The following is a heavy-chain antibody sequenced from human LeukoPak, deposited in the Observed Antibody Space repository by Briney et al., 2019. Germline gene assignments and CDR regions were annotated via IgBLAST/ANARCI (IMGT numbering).Heavy chain of an antibody. CDR2: ISSSGSTI. J-gene: IGHJ6*02. CDR1: GFTFSSYG. D-gene: IGHD2-2*01. CDR3: ARDRRYQLLPLDV. Sequence: PGRSLRLSCAASGFTFSSYGMHWVRQAPGKGLEWVSYISSSGSTIYYADSVKGRFTISRDNAKNSLYLQMNSLRAEDTAVYYCARDRRYQLLPLDVWGQGTTVTVSS. V-gene: IGHV3-48*04.